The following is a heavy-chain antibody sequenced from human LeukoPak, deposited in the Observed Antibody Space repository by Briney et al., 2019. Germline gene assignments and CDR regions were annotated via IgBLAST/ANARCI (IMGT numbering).Heavy chain of an antibody. Sequence: PSDTLSLTCTVSGGSISIYYWSWIRQPAGKGLECIGRIYTSGTTNYNPSLKSRVTMSVDTSKNQFSLKLSSVTAADTAVYYCARGRDGDPFNDAFDFWGQGTMVTVSS. CDR2: IYTSGTT. CDR1: GGSISIYY. V-gene: IGHV4-4*07. CDR3: ARGRDGDPFNDAFDF. D-gene: IGHD2-21*02. J-gene: IGHJ3*01.